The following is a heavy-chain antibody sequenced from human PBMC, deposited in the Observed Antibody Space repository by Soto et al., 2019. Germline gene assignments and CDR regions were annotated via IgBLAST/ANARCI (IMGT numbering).Heavy chain of an antibody. CDR1: GGSISSYY. D-gene: IGHD6-19*01. J-gene: IGHJ5*02. CDR3: ARERYISGWHDWWFAP. Sequence: QVQLQESGPGLVKPSETLSLTCTVSGGSISSYYWSWIRQPPGKGLEWIGYSYYSGSTNYNPSLKNRATISLDTSTNPFSLKLSSVTAADTAVYYCARERYISGWHDWWFAPWDQGTLVTVSS. V-gene: IGHV4-59*01. CDR2: SYYSGST.